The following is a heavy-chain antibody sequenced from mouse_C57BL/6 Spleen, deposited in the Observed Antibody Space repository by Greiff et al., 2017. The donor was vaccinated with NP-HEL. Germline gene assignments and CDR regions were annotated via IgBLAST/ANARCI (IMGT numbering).Heavy chain of an antibody. CDR3: ARGYYYGFDY. Sequence: EVKLMESGGGLVKPGWSLKLSCAASGFTFSSYAMSWVRQTPEKRLEWVATISDGGSYTYYPDNVKGRFTISRDNAKNNLYLQMSHLKSEDTAMYYCARGYYYGFDYWGQGTTLTVSS. CDR2: ISDGGSYT. D-gene: IGHD1-1*01. V-gene: IGHV5-4*03. J-gene: IGHJ2*01. CDR1: GFTFSSYA.